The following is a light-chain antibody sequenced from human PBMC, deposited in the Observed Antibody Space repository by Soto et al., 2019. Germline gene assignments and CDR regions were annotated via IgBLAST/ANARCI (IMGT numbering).Light chain of an antibody. J-gene: IGKJ3*01. CDR1: QSISSY. Sequence: DIQMTQSPSSLSASVGDRVTITSRASQSISSYLNWYQQKPGKAPKLLIYDASNLEAGVPSRLSGSGSGTHFTLTIRSLQPEDIATYYCQEYEKLFSFGPGTKVDIK. CDR3: QEYEKLFS. CDR2: DAS. V-gene: IGKV1-33*01.